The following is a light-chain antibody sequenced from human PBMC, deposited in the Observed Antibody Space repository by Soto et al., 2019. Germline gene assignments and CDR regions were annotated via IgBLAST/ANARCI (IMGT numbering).Light chain of an antibody. V-gene: IGLV2-14*01. CDR2: QVT. CDR1: FSDIAVFNY. CDR3: NSYSSTNFYG. J-gene: IGLJ1*01. Sequence: QSALAQPASVSGSPGQSITISCTGSFSDIAVFNYVSWYQQYPGRAPKLLIYQVTSRASGVSHRFSGSKSGNTASLTISGLQPEDEAEYYCNSYSSTNFYGFGTGTKVTV.